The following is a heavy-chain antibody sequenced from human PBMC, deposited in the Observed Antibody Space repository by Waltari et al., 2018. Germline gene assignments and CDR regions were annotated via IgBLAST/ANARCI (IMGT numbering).Heavy chain of an antibody. J-gene: IGHJ5*02. CDR2: ISPYNGDA. Sequence: QAHLVQSGAEVKQPGASVKVPCKPSGYSFTTYGITWVRQAPGQGLEWMGWISPYNGDAYYAESLQSRLTMTTDPSTSTAYLELRSLKSDETAVFYCARTRWPKRFLDTWGQGTLVTISS. V-gene: IGHV1-18*01. D-gene: IGHD3-3*01. CDR1: GYSFTTYG. CDR3: ARTRWPKRFLDT.